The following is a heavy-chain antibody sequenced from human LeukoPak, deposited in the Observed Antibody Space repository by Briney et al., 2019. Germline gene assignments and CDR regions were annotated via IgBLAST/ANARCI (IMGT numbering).Heavy chain of an antibody. D-gene: IGHD3-10*01. CDR1: GFTFSSYA. Sequence: GGSLRLSCAAPGFTFSSYAMHWVRQAPGKGLEWVAVISYDGSNKYYADSVKGQFTISRDNSKNTLYLQMNSLRAEDTAVYYCARAWDYGSGSYSVDYWGQGTLVTVSS. CDR2: ISYDGSNK. CDR3: ARAWDYGSGSYSVDY. V-gene: IGHV3-30*04. J-gene: IGHJ4*02.